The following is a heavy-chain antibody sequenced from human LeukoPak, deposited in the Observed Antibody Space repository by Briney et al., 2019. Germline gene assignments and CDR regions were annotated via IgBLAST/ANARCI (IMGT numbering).Heavy chain of an antibody. Sequence: GGSLRLSCAVSGLTFSSSWMDWVRQAPGKGLEWVSSTSVSGDTTYYAASVKGQFTISRDNSRDTLYLQMNGLRAEDTAVYYCAKGPGSRRYLYWGQGTLVTVSS. CDR3: AKGPGSRRYLY. CDR2: TSVSGDTT. J-gene: IGHJ4*02. V-gene: IGHV3-23*01. D-gene: IGHD6-25*01. CDR1: GLTFSSSW.